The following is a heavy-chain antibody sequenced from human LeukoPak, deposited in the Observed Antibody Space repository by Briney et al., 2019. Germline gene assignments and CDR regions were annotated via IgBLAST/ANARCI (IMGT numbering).Heavy chain of an antibody. V-gene: IGHV1-69*04. J-gene: IGHJ6*02. CDR3: AVPAAGGYYYGMDV. D-gene: IGHD3-10*01. CDR1: GGTFSSYA. CDR2: IIPILGIA. Sequence: SVKVSCKASGGTFSSYAISWVRQAPGQGLEWMGRIIPILGIANYAQKFQGRVTITADKSTSTAYMELSSLRSEDTAVYYCAVPAAGGYYYGMDVWGQGTTVTVSS.